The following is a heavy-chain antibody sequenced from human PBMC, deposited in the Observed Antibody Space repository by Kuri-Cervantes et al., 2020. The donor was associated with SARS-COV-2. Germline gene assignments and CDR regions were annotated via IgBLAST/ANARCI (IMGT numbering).Heavy chain of an antibody. CDR2: IYYSGST. CDR3: ASRLRLGELSLMLDY. J-gene: IGHJ4*02. Sequence: LRLSCTVSGGSISSSSYYWSWIRQPPGKGLEWIGYIYYSGSTYYNPSLKSRVTISVDTSKNQFSLKLSSVTAADTAVYYCASRLRLGELSLMLDYWGQGTLVTVSS. V-gene: IGHV4-30-4*01. D-gene: IGHD3-16*02. CDR1: GGSISSSSYY.